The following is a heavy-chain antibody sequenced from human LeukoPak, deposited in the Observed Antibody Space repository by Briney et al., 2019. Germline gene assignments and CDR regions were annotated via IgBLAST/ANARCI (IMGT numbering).Heavy chain of an antibody. V-gene: IGHV3-23*01. CDR3: AKSIQLWFQSTFDY. J-gene: IGHJ4*02. CDR2: ISGSGGST. CDR1: GLTFSSYA. Sequence: PGGSLRLSCAASGLTFSSYAMSWVRQAPGKGVEWVSAISGSGGSTYYADSVEGRFTISRDNSKNTLYLQMNSLRAEDTAVYYCAKSIQLWFQSTFDYWGQGTLVTVSS. D-gene: IGHD5-18*01.